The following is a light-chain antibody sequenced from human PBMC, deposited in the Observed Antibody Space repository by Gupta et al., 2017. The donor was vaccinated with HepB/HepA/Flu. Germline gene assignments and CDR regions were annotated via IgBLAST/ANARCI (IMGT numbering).Light chain of an antibody. Sequence: ASVCARVTITCRSSQSISSWLAWYQQKPGKAPKLLIYKASSLESGVPSRFSGSGSGTEFTLTISSLQPDDFATYYCKQYNSYTFGQGTKLEIK. V-gene: IGKV1-5*03. CDR2: KAS. CDR3: KQYNSYT. CDR1: QSISSW. J-gene: IGKJ2*01.